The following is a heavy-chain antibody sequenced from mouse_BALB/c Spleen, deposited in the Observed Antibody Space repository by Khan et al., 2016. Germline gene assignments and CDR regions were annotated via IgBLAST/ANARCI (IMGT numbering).Heavy chain of an antibody. CDR2: IYPGDGDT. CDR1: GYAFSIYW. Sequence: QVRLQQSGAELVRPGSSVKISCKASGYAFSIYWMNWVKQRPGQGLEWIGQIYPGDGDTDYNGKFKDKATLTADKFSSTAYMQLSSLTSEDSAVYFCARSGYGYDYWGQGTTLTVSS. D-gene: IGHD2-2*01. CDR3: ARSGYGYDY. V-gene: IGHV1-80*01. J-gene: IGHJ2*01.